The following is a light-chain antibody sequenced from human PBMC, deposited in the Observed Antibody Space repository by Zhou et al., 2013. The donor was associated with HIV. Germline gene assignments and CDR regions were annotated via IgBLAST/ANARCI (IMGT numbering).Light chain of an antibody. CDR2: DAS. Sequence: DIQMTQSPSSLSASVGDRVTITCQASQDISNYLNWYQQKPGKAPKLLIYDASNLETGVPSRFSGSGSGTDFTFTISSLQPEDIATYYCQQYXNLPITFG. V-gene: IGKV1-33*01. CDR3: QQYXNLPIT. J-gene: IGKJ5*01. CDR1: QDISNY.